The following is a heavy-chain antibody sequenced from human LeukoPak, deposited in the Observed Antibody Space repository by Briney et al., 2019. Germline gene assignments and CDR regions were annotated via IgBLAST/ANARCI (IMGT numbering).Heavy chain of an antibody. CDR1: GFTFGDYL. CDR3: SRGSGWLSVY. CDR2: ISGGTT. Sequence: GGSLRLSCTASGFTFGDYLMSWFRQAPGKGLEWIGFISGGTTEYSASVKGRFTISSDGSTSIAYLQMNSLTTEATAVYYCSRGSGWLSVYWGEGTLVTVSS. D-gene: IGHD6-19*01. J-gene: IGHJ4*02. V-gene: IGHV3-49*01.